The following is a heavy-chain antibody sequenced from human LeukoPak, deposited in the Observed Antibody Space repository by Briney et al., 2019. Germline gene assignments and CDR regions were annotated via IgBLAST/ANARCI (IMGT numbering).Heavy chain of an antibody. J-gene: IGHJ4*02. CDR3: AKEGVVGATMGPYYFDY. V-gene: IGHV3-30-3*01. Sequence: PGRSLRLSCAASGFTFSSYAMHWVRQAPGKGLEWVAVISYDGSNKYYADSVKGRFTISRDNSKNTLYLQMNSLRAEGTAVYYCAKEGVVGATMGPYYFDYWGQGTLVTVSS. CDR1: GFTFSSYA. D-gene: IGHD1-26*01. CDR2: ISYDGSNK.